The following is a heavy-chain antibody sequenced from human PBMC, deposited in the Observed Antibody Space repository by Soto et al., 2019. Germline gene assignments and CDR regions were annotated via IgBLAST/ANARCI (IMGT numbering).Heavy chain of an antibody. J-gene: IGHJ4*02. CDR1: GLTFSSHA. D-gene: IGHD3-10*01. CDR2: INGGGGST. Sequence: GGSLRLSCAASGLTFSSHAMTWVRQAPGKGLEWVSSINGGGGSTSYADSVKGRFTISRDNAKNTLYLQMNSLRAEDTAVYYCARDPHYGSGSFFDYWGQGTLVTVSS. CDR3: ARDPHYGSGSFFDY. V-gene: IGHV3-74*01.